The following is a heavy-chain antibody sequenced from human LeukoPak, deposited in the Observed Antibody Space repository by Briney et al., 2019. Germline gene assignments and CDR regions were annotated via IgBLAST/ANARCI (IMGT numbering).Heavy chain of an antibody. D-gene: IGHD5-12*01. CDR1: GFTFSSYS. Sequence: PGGSLRLSCAASGFTFSSYSMNWVRQAPGKGLEWVSYISSSSSTIYYADSVKGRFTISRDNSKKTLYLQMNSLSAEDTAVYYCANKPSGGYDHYYYYMAVWGLGTTVTISS. CDR2: ISSSSSTI. V-gene: IGHV3-48*01. CDR3: ANKPSGGYDHYYYYMAV. J-gene: IGHJ6*03.